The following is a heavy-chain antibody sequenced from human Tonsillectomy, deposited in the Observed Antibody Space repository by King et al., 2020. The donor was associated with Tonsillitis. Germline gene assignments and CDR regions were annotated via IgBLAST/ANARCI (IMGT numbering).Heavy chain of an antibody. Sequence: QLVESGAELKKPGASVKVSCKVSGNSLTFLSVHWVRLSPGKGLEWMGGFDAEKGEPIYPQKFQGRVTMTEDTSTETAYMELSSLRSEDTAVYYCCYRPTPRGLYYLDSWGQGTLVTVSS. CDR3: CYRPTPRGLYYLDS. J-gene: IGHJ4*02. CDR2: FDAEKGEP. V-gene: IGHV1-24*01. CDR1: GNSLTFLS. D-gene: IGHD5-18*01.